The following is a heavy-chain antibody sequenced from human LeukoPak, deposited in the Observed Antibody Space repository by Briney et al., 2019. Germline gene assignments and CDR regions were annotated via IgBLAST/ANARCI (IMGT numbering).Heavy chain of an antibody. V-gene: IGHV4-4*07. Sequence: KPSETLSLTCSVSGASINSHYWTWIRQPAGKGLEWIGRIYISGSTNYSPSLKSRVTMSVDTSKNPFSLNLISVTAADTAVYYCARALNPLTGTYYFDYWGQGTLVTVSS. J-gene: IGHJ4*02. CDR1: GASINSHY. CDR3: ARALNPLTGTYYFDY. CDR2: IYISGST. D-gene: IGHD4/OR15-4a*01.